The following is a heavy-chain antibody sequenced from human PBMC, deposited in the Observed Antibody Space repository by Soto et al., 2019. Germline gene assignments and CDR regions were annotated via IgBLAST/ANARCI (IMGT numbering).Heavy chain of an antibody. CDR2: INAGNGNS. J-gene: IGHJ6*02. V-gene: IGHV1-3*01. D-gene: IGHD3-3*01. CDR1: GYTFTSYA. Sequence: QVQLVQSGAEMKKPGASVKVSCKASGYTFTSYAMHWVRQAPGQRLEWMGWINAGNGNSIYSQKFQGRVTITRDTSAYTAYMELSRLRSEDTAVYYCARDSSAGAIFASPHYYGMDVWGQGTTVTVSS. CDR3: ARDSSAGAIFASPHYYGMDV.